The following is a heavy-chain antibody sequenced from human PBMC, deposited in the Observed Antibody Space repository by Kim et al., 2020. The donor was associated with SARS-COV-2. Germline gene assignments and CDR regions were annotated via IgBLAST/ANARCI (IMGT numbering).Heavy chain of an antibody. V-gene: IGHV4-4*02. D-gene: IGHD6-13*01. J-gene: IGHJ4*02. CDR1: GGSISSSNW. Sequence: SETLSLTCAVSGGSISSSNWWSWVRQPPGKGLEWIGEIYHSGSTNYNPSLKSRVTISVDKSKNQFSLKLSSVTAADTAVYYCARVGGKDIAAAGAFDYWGQGTLVTVSS. CDR2: IYHSGST. CDR3: ARVGGKDIAAAGAFDY.